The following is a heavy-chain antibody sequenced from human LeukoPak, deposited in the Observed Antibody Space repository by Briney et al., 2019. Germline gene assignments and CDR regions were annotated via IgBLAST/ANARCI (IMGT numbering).Heavy chain of an antibody. J-gene: IGHJ4*02. V-gene: IGHV4-34*01. CDR2: INHSGST. CDR1: GGSFSGYY. D-gene: IGHD4-17*01. CDR3: ARRPNGRTTVTTRYFDY. Sequence: SETLSLTCAVYGGSFSGYYWSWIRQPPGKGLEWIGEINHSGSTNYNPSLKSRVTISVDTSKNQFSLKLSSVTAADAAVYYCARRPNGRTTVTTRYFDYWGQGTLVTVSS.